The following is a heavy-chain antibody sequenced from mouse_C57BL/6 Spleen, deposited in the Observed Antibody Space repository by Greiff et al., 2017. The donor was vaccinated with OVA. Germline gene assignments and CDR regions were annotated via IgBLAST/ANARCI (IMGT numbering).Heavy chain of an antibody. D-gene: IGHD1-1*02. Sequence: QVQLQQPGAELVMPGASVKLSCKASGYTFTSYWMHWVKQRPGQGLEWIGEIDPSDSYTNYNQKCKGKSTLTVDKSSSTAYMQLSSLTSEDSAVYYCARKDYGIDYWGQGTTLTVSS. V-gene: IGHV1-69*01. CDR3: ARKDYGIDY. CDR2: IDPSDSYT. J-gene: IGHJ2*01. CDR1: GYTFTSYW.